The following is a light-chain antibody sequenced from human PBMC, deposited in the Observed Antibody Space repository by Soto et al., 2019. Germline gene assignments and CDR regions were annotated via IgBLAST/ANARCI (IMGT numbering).Light chain of an antibody. V-gene: IGLV1-44*01. J-gene: IGLJ3*02. CDR3: ATWDDSLNARGV. CDR1: RSNIGNNA. CDR2: NSN. Sequence: QSVLTQTPSASGTPGQTVTISCSGSRSNIGNNAVSWYQQFPGTAPKLLIYNSNPRPAGVPDRFSGSKSGTSASLAISGLQSEDEADYYCATWDDSLNARGVFGGGTKLTVL.